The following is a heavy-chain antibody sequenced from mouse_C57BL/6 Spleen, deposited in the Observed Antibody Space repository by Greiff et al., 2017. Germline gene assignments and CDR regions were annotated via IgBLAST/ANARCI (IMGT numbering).Heavy chain of an antibody. V-gene: IGHV1-22*01. CDR1: GYTFTDYN. J-gene: IGHJ2*01. CDR3: ARLGGTDY. CDR2: INPNNGGT. D-gene: IGHD4-1*01. Sequence: EVKLMESGPELVKPGASVKMSCKASGYTFTDYNMHWVKQSHGKSLEWIGYINPNNGGTSYNQKFKGKATLTVNKSSSTAYMERRSLTSEDSAVYYCARLGGTDYWGQGTTLTVSS.